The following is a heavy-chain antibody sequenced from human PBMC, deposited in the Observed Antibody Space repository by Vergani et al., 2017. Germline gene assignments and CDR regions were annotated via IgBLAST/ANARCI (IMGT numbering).Heavy chain of an antibody. CDR3: ARENIVVVPAANYYYGMDV. D-gene: IGHD2-2*01. CDR1: GFTFSGSA. V-gene: IGHV3-73*02. J-gene: IGHJ6*02. CDR2: IRSKANSYAT. Sequence: EVQLVESGGGLVQPGGSLKLSCAASGFTFSGSAMHWVRQASGKGLEWVGRIRSKANSYATAYAASVKGRFTISRDDSKNTAYLQMNSLKTEDTAVYYCARENIVVVPAANYYYGMDVWGQGTTVTVSS.